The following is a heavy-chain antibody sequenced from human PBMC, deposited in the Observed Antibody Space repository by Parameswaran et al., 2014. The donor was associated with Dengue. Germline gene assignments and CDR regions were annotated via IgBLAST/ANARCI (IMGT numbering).Heavy chain of an antibody. J-gene: IGHJ4*02. V-gene: IGHV3-64D*06. Sequence: VRQAPGKGLEYVSAISSNGGSTYYADSVKGRFTISRDNSKNTLYLQMSSLRAEDTAVYYCVKDRQPSPETKYYFDYWGQGTLVTVSS. CDR3: VKDRQPSPETKYYFDY. CDR2: ISSNGGST. D-gene: IGHD1/OR15-1a*01.